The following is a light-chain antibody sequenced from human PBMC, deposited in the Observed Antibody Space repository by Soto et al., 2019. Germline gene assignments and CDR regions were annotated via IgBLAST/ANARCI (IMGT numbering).Light chain of an antibody. CDR1: SSDVGSYKY. J-gene: IGLJ3*02. CDR3: SSYTSRTTWV. Sequence: QSALTQPASVSGSPGQSITISCTGTSSDVGSYKYVSWFQQYPGKAPKLMIYDVSNRPSGVSNRFSGSKSGNTASLTSSGLQAEDEADYYCSSYTSRTTWVFGGGTKVTVL. CDR2: DVS. V-gene: IGLV2-14*01.